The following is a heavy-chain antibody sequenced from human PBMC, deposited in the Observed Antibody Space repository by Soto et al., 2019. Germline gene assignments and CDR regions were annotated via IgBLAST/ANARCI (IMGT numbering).Heavy chain of an antibody. D-gene: IGHD3-10*01. V-gene: IGHV4-34*01. J-gene: IGHJ3*02. CDR1: GGSFSGYY. Sequence: QVQLQQWGAGLLKPSETLSLTCAVYGGSFSGYYWSWIRQPPGKGLEWIGEINHSGSTNYNPSLKSRVTLSVDTSKNQSSLKLSSVTAADTAVYYCARVLVLLWFGEANYDAFDIWGHGTMVTVSS. CDR3: ARVLVLLWFGEANYDAFDI. CDR2: INHSGST.